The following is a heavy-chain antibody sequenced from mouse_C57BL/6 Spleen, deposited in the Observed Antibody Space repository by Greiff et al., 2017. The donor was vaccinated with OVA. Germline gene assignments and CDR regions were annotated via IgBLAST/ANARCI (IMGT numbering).Heavy chain of an antibody. CDR3: ARDDGDLYFDV. Sequence: EVKLMESGGGLVQSGRSLRLSCATSGFTFSDFYMEWVRQAPGKGLEWIAASRNKANDYTTEYSASVKGLFIVARDTSQSILYLQTNALRAEDTAIYYCARDDGDLYFDVWGTGTTVTVAS. CDR1: GFTFSDFY. J-gene: IGHJ1*03. D-gene: IGHD3-3*01. V-gene: IGHV7-1*01. CDR2: SRNKANDYTT.